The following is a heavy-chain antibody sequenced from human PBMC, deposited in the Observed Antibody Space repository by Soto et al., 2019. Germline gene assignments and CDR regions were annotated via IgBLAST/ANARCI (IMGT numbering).Heavy chain of an antibody. J-gene: IGHJ5*02. Sequence: SETLSLTCAVSGGPISSGGYSWSWIRQPPGKGLEWIGYIYHSGSTYYNPSLKSRVTISVDRSKNQFSLKLSSVTAADTAVYYCARLHSPSVQGTLVTVSS. CDR2: IYHSGST. CDR1: GGPISSGGYS. V-gene: IGHV4-30-2*01. CDR3: ARLHSP.